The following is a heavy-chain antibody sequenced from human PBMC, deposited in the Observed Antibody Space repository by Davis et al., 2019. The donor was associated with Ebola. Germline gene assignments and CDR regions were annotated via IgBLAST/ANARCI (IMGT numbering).Heavy chain of an antibody. Sequence: SETLSLTCTVSGGSISSGGYYWSWIRQHPGKGLEWIGYIYYSGSTNYNPSLKSRVTISVDTSKNQFSLKLSSVTAADTAVYYCASTMTTVTLDVWGQGTTVTVSS. CDR2: IYYSGST. D-gene: IGHD4-17*01. V-gene: IGHV4-61*08. J-gene: IGHJ6*02. CDR1: GGSISSGGYY. CDR3: ASTMTTVTLDV.